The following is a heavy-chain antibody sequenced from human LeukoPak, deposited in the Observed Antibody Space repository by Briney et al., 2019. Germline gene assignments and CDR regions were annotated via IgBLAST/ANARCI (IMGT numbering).Heavy chain of an antibody. CDR1: GFTFSSYS. V-gene: IGHV3-21*04. CDR3: AKVPNHYYDSSGYYYDY. D-gene: IGHD3-22*01. Sequence: GGSLRLSCAASGFTFSSYSMNWVRQAPGRGLEWVSSIGTSGNYIYYADSVKGRFTISRDNSKNTLYLQMNSLRAEDTAVYYCAKVPNHYYDSSGYYYDYWGQGTLVTVSS. CDR2: IGTSGNYI. J-gene: IGHJ4*02.